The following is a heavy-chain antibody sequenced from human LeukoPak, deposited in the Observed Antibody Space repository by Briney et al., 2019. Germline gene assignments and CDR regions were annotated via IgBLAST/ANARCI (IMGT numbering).Heavy chain of an antibody. V-gene: IGHV4-4*02. Sequence: PSGTLSLTCAVSGDSMSSIDWWSWVRQPPGKGLEWIGEIHHTGGTNYNPSLKSRVTISVDKSKNQFSLNFNSMSAADSAVYYCAANGYYTIEYWGQGTLVTVSS. CDR1: GDSMSSIDW. D-gene: IGHD1-26*01. CDR2: IHHTGGT. CDR3: AANGYYTIEY. J-gene: IGHJ4*02.